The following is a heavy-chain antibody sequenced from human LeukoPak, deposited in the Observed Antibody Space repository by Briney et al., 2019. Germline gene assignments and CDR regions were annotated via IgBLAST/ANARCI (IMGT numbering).Heavy chain of an antibody. CDR2: IYHSGST. CDR1: GYSISSGYY. J-gene: IGHJ6*03. D-gene: IGHD1-26*01. Sequence: PSETLSLTCTVSGYSISSGYYWGWIRQPPGKGLEWIGSIYHSGSTYYNPSLKSRVTISVDTSKNQFSLKLSSVTAADTAVYYCARTVGATTGYYYYMDVWGKGTTVTISS. V-gene: IGHV4-38-2*02. CDR3: ARTVGATTGYYYYMDV.